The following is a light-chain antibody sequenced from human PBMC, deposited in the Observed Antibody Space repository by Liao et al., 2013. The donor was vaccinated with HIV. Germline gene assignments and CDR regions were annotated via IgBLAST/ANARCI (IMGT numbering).Light chain of an antibody. CDR2: YDN. CDR3: QAWDSSTPNYV. Sequence: SYELTQPPSVSVAPGKTARITCGGDNIGSKSVHWYHQKPGQAPVVVIFYDNDRPSGIPERFSGSNSGNTATLTISGTQTLDEADYYCQAWDSSTPNYVFGTGTKVTVL. V-gene: IGLV3-21*01. J-gene: IGLJ1*01. CDR1: NIGSKS.